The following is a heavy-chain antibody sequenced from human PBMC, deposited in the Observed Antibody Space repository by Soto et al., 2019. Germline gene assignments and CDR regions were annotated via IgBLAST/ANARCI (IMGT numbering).Heavy chain of an antibody. CDR2: FIPSFPAP. J-gene: IGHJ5*02. CDR1: GGTIKTYT. V-gene: IGHV1-69*12. Sequence: VQFVQSGAELKKPGSSVRVSCRASGGTIKTYTLSWVRQAPGQGLEWMGAFIPSFPAPNFAQRFKGRLTLTADESTNTGVIELSGLRPEDTALYFCATGEVVPSFPNWLDTWGQGTHVIVSS. D-gene: IGHD2-21*01. CDR3: ATGEVVPSFPNWLDT.